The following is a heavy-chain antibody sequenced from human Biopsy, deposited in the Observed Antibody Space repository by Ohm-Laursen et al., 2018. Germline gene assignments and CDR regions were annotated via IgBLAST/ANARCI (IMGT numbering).Heavy chain of an antibody. V-gene: IGHV4-4*07. J-gene: IGHJ3*01. D-gene: IGHD3-3*01. CDR2: IYTIGDT. CDR1: GASMTGYF. Sequence: SQTLSLTRTVSGASMTGYFWTWVRQPAGKGLEWIGHIYTIGDTTYNPSLESRVTMSLDTSKNQFSLKMTSLTAADTAVYFCAREDEGLLRALDLWGQGTMVTVSS. CDR3: AREDEGLLRALDL.